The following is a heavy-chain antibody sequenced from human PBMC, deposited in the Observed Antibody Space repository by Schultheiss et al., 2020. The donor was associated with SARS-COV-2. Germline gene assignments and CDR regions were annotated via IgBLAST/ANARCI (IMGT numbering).Heavy chain of an antibody. J-gene: IGHJ5*02. CDR3: ARVCGRTTVTGLSWFDP. CDR1: GGSISSYY. D-gene: IGHD4-17*01. V-gene: IGHV4-59*01. CDR2: IYYSGST. Sequence: SETLSLTCTVSGGSISSYYWSWIRQPPGKGLEWIGSIYYSGSTYYNPSLKSRVTISVDTSKNQFSLKLSSVTAADTAVYYCARVCGRTTVTGLSWFDPWGQGTLVTVSS.